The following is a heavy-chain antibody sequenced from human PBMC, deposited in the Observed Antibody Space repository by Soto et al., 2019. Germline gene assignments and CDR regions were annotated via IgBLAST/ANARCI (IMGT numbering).Heavy chain of an antibody. Sequence: EVQLLESGGGLVQPGGSLRLSCAGSGFIFSSYAMSWVRQAPGKGLEWVSAMSGSGDNAYYADSVKGRFTIARGNSKNLLTLQMKSLRAEDTAIYYCARFFAAGTRGYLDSWGQGTLVTVSS. J-gene: IGHJ4*02. CDR2: MSGSGDNA. CDR3: ARFFAAGTRGYLDS. CDR1: GFIFSSYA. D-gene: IGHD3-3*01. V-gene: IGHV3-23*01.